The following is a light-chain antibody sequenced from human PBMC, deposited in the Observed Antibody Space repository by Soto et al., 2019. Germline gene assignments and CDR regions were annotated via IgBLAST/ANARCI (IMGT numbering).Light chain of an antibody. J-gene: IGKJ5*01. CDR2: GAS. V-gene: IGKV3-15*01. Sequence: EIVMTQSPATLSVSPGERATLACRASQSVRSNLAWYQQKPGQAPRLLIYGASIRATGIPARFSGSGSGTEFTLTISSLQSEDFALYYCQQYDNWPPMTFGQGTQLEIK. CDR3: QQYDNWPPMT. CDR1: QSVRSN.